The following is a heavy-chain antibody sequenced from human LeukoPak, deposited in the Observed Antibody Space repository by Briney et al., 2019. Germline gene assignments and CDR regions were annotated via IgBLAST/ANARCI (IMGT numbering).Heavy chain of an antibody. CDR3: ARGEEKATITGLDS. CDR1: GFTFSNYD. Sequence: GGSLRLSCAASGFTFSNYDMHWVRQAPGKGLEWVSAISGSSAYIYYADSVKGRFTISRDNAENSLFLQLNSLRAEDTAVYFCARGEEKATITGLDSWGQGTLVTVSS. D-gene: IGHD5-24*01. J-gene: IGHJ4*02. V-gene: IGHV3-21*01. CDR2: ISGSSAYI.